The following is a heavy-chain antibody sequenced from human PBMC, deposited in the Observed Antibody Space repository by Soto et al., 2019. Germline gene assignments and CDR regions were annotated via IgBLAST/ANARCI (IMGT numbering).Heavy chain of an antibody. D-gene: IGHD6-19*01. Sequence: GGSLRLSCAASGFTFDDYTMHWVRQAPGKGLEWVSLISWDGGSTYYADSVKGRFTISRDNSKNSLYLQMNSLRTEDTALYYCAKGDSSGWYNNGGVDYWGQGTLVTVSS. CDR3: AKGDSSGWYNNGGVDY. V-gene: IGHV3-43*01. CDR2: ISWDGGST. J-gene: IGHJ4*02. CDR1: GFTFDDYT.